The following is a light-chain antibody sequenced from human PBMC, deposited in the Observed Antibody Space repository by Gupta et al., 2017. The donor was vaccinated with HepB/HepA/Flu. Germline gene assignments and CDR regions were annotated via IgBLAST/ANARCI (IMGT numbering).Light chain of an antibody. J-gene: IGKJ1*01. CDR2: GAS. CDR1: QSVLTK. V-gene: IGKV3-15*01. Sequence: EIILTQSPATLSVSPGERVTLSCRASQSVLTKLAWFQQKPGQPPRLLIFGASTRATDTPARFSGSGSGTEFTLTISSLQSEDFGVYFCHHYNKWPKSFGQGTKVEIK. CDR3: HHYNKWPKS.